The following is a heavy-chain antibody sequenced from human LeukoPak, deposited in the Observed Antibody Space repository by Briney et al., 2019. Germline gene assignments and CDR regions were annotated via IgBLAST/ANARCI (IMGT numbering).Heavy chain of an antibody. J-gene: IGHJ6*03. Sequence: ASVMVSCKASGYTFTSYAMNWVRQAPGQGLEWMGWINTNTGNPTYAQGFTGRFVFSLDTSVSTAYLQISSLKAEDTAVYYCARDGSGSYYYMDVWGKGTTVTVSS. CDR1: GYTFTSYA. CDR2: INTNTGNP. V-gene: IGHV7-4-1*02. D-gene: IGHD3-10*01. CDR3: ARDGSGSYYYMDV.